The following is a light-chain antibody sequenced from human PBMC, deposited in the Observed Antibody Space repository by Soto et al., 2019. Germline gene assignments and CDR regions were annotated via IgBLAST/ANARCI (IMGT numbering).Light chain of an antibody. CDR2: EGS. CDR3: CSFSGANTRVI. V-gene: IGLV2-23*01. J-gene: IGLJ2*01. CDR1: SSDVGSYNL. Sequence: QSALTQPASVSGSPGQSITISCTGTSSDVGSYNLVSWYQQHPGKAPKLMIYEGSKRPSGVSDRFSGSKSGNTASLTISGLQAEDESDYYCCSFSGANTRVIFGGGTKLTVL.